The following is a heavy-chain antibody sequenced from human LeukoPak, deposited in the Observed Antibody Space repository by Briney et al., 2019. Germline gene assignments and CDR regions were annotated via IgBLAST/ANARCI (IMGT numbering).Heavy chain of an antibody. D-gene: IGHD3-22*01. CDR1: GFTFSSYA. Sequence: GGSLRLSCAASGFTFSSYAMSWVRQAPGKGLEWVSAISDSGGSTYYADSVKGRFTISRDDSKNTLYLQMNSLRAEDTAVYYCAKDLDYDSSGGDYWGQGTLVTVSS. CDR3: AKDLDYDSSGGDY. V-gene: IGHV3-23*01. CDR2: ISDSGGST. J-gene: IGHJ4*02.